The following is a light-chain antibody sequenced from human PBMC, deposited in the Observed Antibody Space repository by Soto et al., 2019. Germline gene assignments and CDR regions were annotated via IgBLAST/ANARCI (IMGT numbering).Light chain of an antibody. V-gene: IGLV4-69*01. Sequence: QSVLTQSPSASASLGASVKLTCTLSSGHSTNAIAWHQQQPEKGPRYLMKLNSDGSHSKGDGIPDRFSGSSSGAERYLTISGLQSEDEADYYCQTWGTGVQVFGGGTKLTVL. CDR2: LNSDGSH. J-gene: IGLJ2*01. CDR3: QTWGTGVQV. CDR1: SGHSTNA.